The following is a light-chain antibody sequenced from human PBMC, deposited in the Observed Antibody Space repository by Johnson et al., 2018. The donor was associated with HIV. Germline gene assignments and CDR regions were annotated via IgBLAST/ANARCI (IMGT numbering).Light chain of an antibody. CDR3: GTWDFSLSARV. Sequence: QSLLTQPPSVSAAPGQKVTISCSGSSSNIGNNYVSWFQQLPGTAPKLLIYDNNNRPSGNPDRFSGSKSGTSATLALTGLQPGDEADAYCGTWDFSLSARVFGTGTKVTVL. J-gene: IGLJ1*01. CDR2: DNN. V-gene: IGLV1-51*01. CDR1: SSNIGNNY.